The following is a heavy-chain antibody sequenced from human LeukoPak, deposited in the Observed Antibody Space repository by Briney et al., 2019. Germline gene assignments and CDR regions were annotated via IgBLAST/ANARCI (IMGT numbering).Heavy chain of an antibody. CDR2: IIPILGIA. Sequence: ASVMVSCKASGGTYSSYAISWVRHAPGQGLEWMGRIIPILGIANYAQKFQGRVTITADKSTSTAYMELSSLRSEDTAVYYCAREPINIVVVPAATAGGFDPWGQGTLVTVSS. CDR3: AREPINIVVVPAATAGGFDP. D-gene: IGHD2-2*01. V-gene: IGHV1-69*04. CDR1: GGTYSSYA. J-gene: IGHJ5*02.